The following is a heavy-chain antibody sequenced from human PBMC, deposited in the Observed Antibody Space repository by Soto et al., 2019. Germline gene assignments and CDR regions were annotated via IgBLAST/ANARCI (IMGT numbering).Heavy chain of an antibody. Sequence: PGGSLRLSCAASGFTFSSDWMHWVRQAPGKGLVWVSRINTDGSGTTYADSVKGRFTISRDNAKNMVYLQMNSLRAEDTAVYYCASLYGSGSYDYYYYGMDVWGQGTTVTVSS. V-gene: IGHV3-74*01. CDR3: ASLYGSGSYDYYYYGMDV. D-gene: IGHD3-10*01. CDR1: GFTFSSDW. J-gene: IGHJ6*02. CDR2: INTDGSGT.